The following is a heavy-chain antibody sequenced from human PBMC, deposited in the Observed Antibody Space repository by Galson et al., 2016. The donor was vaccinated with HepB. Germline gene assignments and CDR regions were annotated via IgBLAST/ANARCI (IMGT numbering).Heavy chain of an antibody. Sequence: QSGAEVKKLGESLKISCKGSRNTFTDHWIGWVRQRPGKGLEWMGIIYPGDSDTRYSPSFQGQVTISADKSSRYAYLQWSSLKASDTAMYYCVRRGDGYDFDLWGQGTLVTVSS. CDR3: VRRGDGYDFDL. CDR2: IYPGDSDT. J-gene: IGHJ4*02. CDR1: RNTFTDHW. D-gene: IGHD5-24*01. V-gene: IGHV5-51*01.